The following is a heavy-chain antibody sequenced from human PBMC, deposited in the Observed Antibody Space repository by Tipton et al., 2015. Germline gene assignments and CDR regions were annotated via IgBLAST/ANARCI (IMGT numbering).Heavy chain of an antibody. J-gene: IGHJ3*02. CDR1: GYTFTGYW. V-gene: IGHV5-51*01. CDR2: IYPGDSDV. CDR3: ARLCFVAQDAFDI. Sequence: QLVQSGAEVKKPGESLKISCKGSGYTFTGYWIGWVRQMPGKGLEWMGIIYPGDSDVRYSPSFQGQVTISADKSISTAYLQRSSLKASDTAMYYCARLCFVAQDAFDIWGQGTLVTVSS. D-gene: IGHD2-15*01.